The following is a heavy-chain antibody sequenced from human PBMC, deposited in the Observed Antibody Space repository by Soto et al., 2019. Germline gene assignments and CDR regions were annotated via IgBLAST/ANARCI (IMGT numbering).Heavy chain of an antibody. CDR2: IYHSGTT. Sequence: QVQLRESGPGLVMPSGTLSLTCAVSGASIGSSDWWNWVRQPPGKGLEWIGEIYHSGTTIYNPSLKSRVTISVDESKNHFSLKLTSVTAADTAVYFCARDFKAPKGAWAFDYWGQGTLVTVSS. D-gene: IGHD3-16*01. V-gene: IGHV4-4*02. J-gene: IGHJ4*02. CDR1: GASIGSSDW. CDR3: ARDFKAPKGAWAFDY.